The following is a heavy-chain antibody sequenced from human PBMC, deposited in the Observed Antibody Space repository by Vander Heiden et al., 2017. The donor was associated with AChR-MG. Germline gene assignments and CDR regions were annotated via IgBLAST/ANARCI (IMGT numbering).Heavy chain of an antibody. CDR3: ARVSPPRPYRYSGSYSSGIGKNWFDP. Sequence: QVQLQQWGAGLLKPSETLSLTCAVYGGSFSGYYWSWIRQPPGKGLEWIGEINHSGSTNYNPSLKSRVTISVDTSKNQFSLKLSSVTAADTAVYYCARVSPPRPYRYSGSYSSGIGKNWFDPWGQGTLVTVSS. V-gene: IGHV4-34*01. J-gene: IGHJ5*02. CDR2: INHSGST. D-gene: IGHD1-26*01. CDR1: GGSFSGYY.